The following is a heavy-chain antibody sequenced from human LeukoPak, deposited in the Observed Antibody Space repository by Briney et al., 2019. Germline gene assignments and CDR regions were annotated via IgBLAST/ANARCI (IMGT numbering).Heavy chain of an antibody. V-gene: IGHV4-30-2*01. CDR2: TYHSGST. CDR1: GGSISSGGYS. D-gene: IGHD6-13*01. Sequence: PSETLSLTCAVSGGSISSGGYSWSWIRQPPGKGLEWIGYTYHSGSTYYNPSLKSRVTISVDRSKNQFSLKLSSVTAADTAVYYCASVIAAAGTDYYGMDVWGQGTTVTVSS. J-gene: IGHJ6*02. CDR3: ASVIAAAGTDYYGMDV.